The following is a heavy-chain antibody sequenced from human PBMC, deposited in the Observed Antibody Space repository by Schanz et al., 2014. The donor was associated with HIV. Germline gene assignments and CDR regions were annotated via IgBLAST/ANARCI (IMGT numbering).Heavy chain of an antibody. Sequence: QVQLVQSGAEVKRPGASVKVSCKASGYSFTSFFIHWVRQAPGQGLEWMGVINTSGGGTTDALQGRVIITRDTSTRTVYMYLSNLRFEDSAVYYCAREKMDTGGLDVWGQGTTVTVSS. CDR3: AREKMDTGGLDV. CDR2: INTSGGGT. CDR1: GYSFTSFF. J-gene: IGHJ6*02. V-gene: IGHV1-46*01.